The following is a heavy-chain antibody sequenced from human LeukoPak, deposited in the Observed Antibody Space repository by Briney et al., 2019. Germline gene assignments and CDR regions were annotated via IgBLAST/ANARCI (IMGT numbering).Heavy chain of an antibody. Sequence: ASVKVSCKASGYTFTSYGISWVRQAPGQGREWMGWISAYNGNTNYAQKLQGRVTMPTHTSTSTAYMELRSLRSDDTAVYYCARDIATDPTAFDIWGQGTMVTVSS. J-gene: IGHJ3*02. CDR2: ISAYNGNT. V-gene: IGHV1-18*01. D-gene: IGHD1-26*01. CDR3: ARDIATDPTAFDI. CDR1: GYTFTSYG.